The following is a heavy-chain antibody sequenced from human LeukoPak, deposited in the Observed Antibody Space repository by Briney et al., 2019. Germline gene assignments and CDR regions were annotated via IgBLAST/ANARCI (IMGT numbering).Heavy chain of an antibody. CDR1: GYTFTGYY. CDR2: INPNSGGT. Sequence: ASVKVSCKASGYTFTGYYMHWVRQAPGQGLEWMGWINPNSGGTNYAQKFQGRVTMTRDTSISTAYTELSRLRSDDTAVYYCARTRITMVRGVIVPIGYWGQGTLVTVSS. V-gene: IGHV1-2*02. J-gene: IGHJ4*02. CDR3: ARTRITMVRGVIVPIGY. D-gene: IGHD3-10*01.